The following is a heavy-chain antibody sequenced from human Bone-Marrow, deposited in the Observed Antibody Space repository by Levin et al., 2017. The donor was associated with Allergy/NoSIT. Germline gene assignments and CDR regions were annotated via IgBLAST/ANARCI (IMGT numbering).Heavy chain of an antibody. CDR1: RFSFNIYG. CDR2: ISYDGSQK. D-gene: IGHD5-12*01. CDR3: AKSGFDSYFYMDV. J-gene: IGHJ6*03. V-gene: IGHV3-30*18. Sequence: LSLTCEASRFSFNIYGMHWVRQAPGKGLEWVSFISYDGSQKYYADSVKGRFTISRDNSQTTLYLQMDSLRTDDSAVYYCAKSGFDSYFYMDVWGKGTTVTVSS.